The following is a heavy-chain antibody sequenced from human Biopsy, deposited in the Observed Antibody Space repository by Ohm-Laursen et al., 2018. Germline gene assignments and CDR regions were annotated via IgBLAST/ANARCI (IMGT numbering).Heavy chain of an antibody. CDR3: AKGGYCTTTSCYMDVDY. CDR1: GFTFSNYA. Sequence: GSLRLSCAASGFTFSNYAMSWVRQAPRKGLEWVSTISGSGGSTYYADSVKGRFTISRDASKNTLYLLMNSLRAEDTAMYYCAKGGYCTTTSCYMDVDYWGQGTLVTVSS. D-gene: IGHD2-2*02. V-gene: IGHV3-23*01. J-gene: IGHJ4*02. CDR2: ISGSGGST.